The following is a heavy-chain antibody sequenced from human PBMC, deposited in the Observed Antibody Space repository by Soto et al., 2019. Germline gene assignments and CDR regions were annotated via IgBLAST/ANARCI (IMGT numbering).Heavy chain of an antibody. D-gene: IGHD6-13*01. CDR2: VSSSSTYI. CDR3: ARGSHSTTWYGGQFDY. V-gene: IGHV3-21*01. Sequence: GGSLRLSCAASGLTFSSYTMNWVRQAPGKGLEWVSSVSSSSTYIYYADSVKGRFTISRDNAKNSLYLQMNSLRAEGTAIYYCARGSHSTTWYGGQFDYWGQGALVTVSS. CDR1: GLTFSSYT. J-gene: IGHJ4*02.